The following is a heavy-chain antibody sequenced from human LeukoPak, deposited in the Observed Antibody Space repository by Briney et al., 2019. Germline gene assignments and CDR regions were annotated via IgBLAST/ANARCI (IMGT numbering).Heavy chain of an antibody. CDR2: IYYSGNT. CDR1: GGSISSYY. CDR3: VRDKVSVYYYGMDV. J-gene: IGHJ6*02. V-gene: IGHV4-59*01. D-gene: IGHD6-6*01. Sequence: PSETLSLTCTVSGGSISSYYWSWIRQPPGKGLEWIGYIYYSGNTNYNPSLKSRVTISVDTSKNQFSLKLTSVTAADTAVYYCVRDKVSVYYYGMDVWGQGTTVIVSS.